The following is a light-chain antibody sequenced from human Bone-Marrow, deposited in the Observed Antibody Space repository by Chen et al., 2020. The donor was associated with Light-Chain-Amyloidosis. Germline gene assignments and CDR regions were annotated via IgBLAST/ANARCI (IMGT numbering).Light chain of an antibody. V-gene: IGLV3-21*02. CDR2: DDS. CDR1: NIGSTS. CDR3: QVWDRSSDRPV. J-gene: IGLJ3*02. Sequence: SYVLTQPSSVSVAPGQTATIACGGNNIGSTSVHWYQQTPGQAPLLVVYDDSDRPSGIPERWSGSNSGNRATLTISRVEAGDEADYYCQVWDRSSDRPVFGGGTKLTDL.